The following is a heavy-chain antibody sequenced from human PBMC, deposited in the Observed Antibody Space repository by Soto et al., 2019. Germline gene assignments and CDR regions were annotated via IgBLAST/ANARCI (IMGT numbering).Heavy chain of an antibody. CDR3: ARMGGYYQAFDQ. J-gene: IGHJ4*02. V-gene: IGHV4-59*08. D-gene: IGHD3-22*01. CDR2: IYYTGTT. Sequence: SETLSLTCTVSGGSISSYYWGWFRQPPGKGLEWIGYIYYTGTTTYHPSLKSRVTISIDTSRNQFSLKLNSVTAADTAVYYCARMGGYYQAFDQWGQGSLVNVSS. CDR1: GGSISSYY.